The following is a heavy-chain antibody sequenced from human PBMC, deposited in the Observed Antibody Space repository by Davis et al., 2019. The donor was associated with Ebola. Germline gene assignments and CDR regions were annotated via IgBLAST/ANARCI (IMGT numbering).Heavy chain of an antibody. CDR1: GGSISSSSYY. V-gene: IGHV4-39*07. Sequence: SETLSLTCTVSGGSISSSSYYWGWIRQPPGKGLEWIGSIYYSGSTNYNPSLKSRVTISVDTSKNQFSLKLSSVTAADTAVYYCASLLGYCSGGSCYGGWGQGTLVTVSS. CDR3: ASLLGYCSGGSCYGG. D-gene: IGHD2-15*01. J-gene: IGHJ4*02. CDR2: IYYSGST.